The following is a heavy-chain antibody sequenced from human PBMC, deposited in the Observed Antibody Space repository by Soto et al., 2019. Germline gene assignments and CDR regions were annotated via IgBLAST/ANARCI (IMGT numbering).Heavy chain of an antibody. D-gene: IGHD2-2*01. CDR2: ISYDGSNK. Sequence: QVELVESGGGVVQPGRSLRLSCAASGFTFRNYAMHWVRQAPGKGLEWVAVISYDGSNKYYADSVKGRFTISRDNSKNTLYLQMNSLRAEETAVYYGAKDLCRSSSCYYNYGMDVWGQGTTVTVSS. CDR3: AKDLCRSSSCYYNYGMDV. J-gene: IGHJ6*02. CDR1: GFTFRNYA. V-gene: IGHV3-30*18.